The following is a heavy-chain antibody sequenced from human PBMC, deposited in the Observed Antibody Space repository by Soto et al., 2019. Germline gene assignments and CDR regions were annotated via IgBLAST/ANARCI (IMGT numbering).Heavy chain of an antibody. Sequence: QVQLQESGPGLVKPSGTLSLTCAVSGGSISSSNWWRWVRQPTGKGLEWIGEIYHSGSTNYNPSLKSRVTISVDKSKNKFSLKLSSVTAAQTAVYYCARVYCNNGVCYTPQGWFDPWGQGTLVTVSS. CDR2: IYHSGST. J-gene: IGHJ5*02. V-gene: IGHV4-4*02. CDR1: GGSISSSNW. CDR3: ARVYCNNGVCYTPQGWFDP. D-gene: IGHD2-8*01.